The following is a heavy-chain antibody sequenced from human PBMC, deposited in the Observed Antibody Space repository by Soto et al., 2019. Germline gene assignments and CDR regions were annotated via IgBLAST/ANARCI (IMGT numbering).Heavy chain of an antibody. Sequence: VQLLESGGGLVQPGGSLRLSCSASGFTFTSYAMSWVRQAPGKGLEWVSGISGSGGDTKSADSVKGRFTISRDNFKNMLYLQMNSLRAEDTAVYYCAKHDFWTLYNPGLDSWGQGTLVTVSS. J-gene: IGHJ4*02. CDR3: AKHDFWTLYNPGLDS. D-gene: IGHD3-3*01. CDR2: ISGSGGDT. CDR1: GFTFTSYA. V-gene: IGHV3-23*01.